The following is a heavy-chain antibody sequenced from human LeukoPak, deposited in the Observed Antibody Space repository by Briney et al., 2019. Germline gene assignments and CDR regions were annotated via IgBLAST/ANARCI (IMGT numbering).Heavy chain of an antibody. CDR1: GFSFRGYG. J-gene: IGHJ4*02. CDR2: ISADGGTT. D-gene: IGHD3-10*01. Sequence: PGGSLRLSCAASGFSFRGYGMHWVRQAPGQGLEYVSAISADGGTTDYLNSVKGRFTISRDNSKNTVYLQMGRLRTDDTAVYYCARGRGGPPFDYWGQGTVVTVA. CDR3: ARGRGGPPFDY. V-gene: IGHV3-64*01.